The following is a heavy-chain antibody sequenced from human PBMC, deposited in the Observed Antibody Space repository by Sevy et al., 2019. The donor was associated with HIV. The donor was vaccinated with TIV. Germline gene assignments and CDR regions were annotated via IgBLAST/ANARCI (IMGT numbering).Heavy chain of an antibody. CDR1: GFNFNIYS. CDR3: ARERYTCPLDH. D-gene: IGHD1-20*01. CDR2: LSFGCGRI. Sequence: GGSLRLSCVASGFNFNIYSMSWVRQAPGKGLEWVSTLSFGCGRINHADSVQGRFTMSRDDSKKTAYLKMNSLRAEDTAVYYCARERYTCPLDHWGQGTLVTVSS. J-gene: IGHJ4*01. V-gene: IGHV3-23*01.